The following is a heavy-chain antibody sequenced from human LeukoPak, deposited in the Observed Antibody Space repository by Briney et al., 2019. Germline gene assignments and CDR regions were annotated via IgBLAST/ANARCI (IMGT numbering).Heavy chain of an antibody. Sequence: ASVKVSCKASGYTFTSYDINWVRQAPGQGLEWMGWMNPNSGDTGYPQKFQGRVTITADKSTSTAYMELSSLRSEDTAVYYCASERGDYGDYYFDYWGQGTLVTVSS. CDR3: ASERGDYGDYYFDY. D-gene: IGHD4-17*01. J-gene: IGHJ4*02. V-gene: IGHV1-8*01. CDR2: MNPNSGDT. CDR1: GYTFTSYD.